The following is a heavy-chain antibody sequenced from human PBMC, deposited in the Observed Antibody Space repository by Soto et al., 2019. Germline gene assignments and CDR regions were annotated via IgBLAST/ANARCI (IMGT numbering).Heavy chain of an antibody. CDR2: ISTHNGNT. V-gene: IGHV1-18*01. D-gene: IGHD2-21*02. CDR3: AGGDWDGSGAHH. Sequence: QVQLVQSGAEVKKPGASVKVSCEASGYIFTSYGISWVRQAPGQGLEWMGLISTHNGNTNYAQKVQGRVTMTTDTSTRTAYMELRSLRSDDTAIYYCAGGDWDGSGAHHWGQGTLVTVSS. J-gene: IGHJ4*02. CDR1: GYIFTSYG.